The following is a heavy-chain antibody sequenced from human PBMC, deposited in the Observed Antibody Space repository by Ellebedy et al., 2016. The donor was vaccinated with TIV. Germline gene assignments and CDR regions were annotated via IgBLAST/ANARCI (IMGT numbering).Heavy chain of an antibody. CDR3: ASGYFFDY. J-gene: IGHJ4*02. Sequence: GESLKISXAASGFTFSSYSMNWVRQAPGKGLEWVSYISSSSSTIYYADSVKGRFTISRDNAKNSLYLQMNSLRAEDTAVYYCASGYFFDYWGQGTLVTVSS. CDR1: GFTFSSYS. CDR2: ISSSSSTI. V-gene: IGHV3-48*04.